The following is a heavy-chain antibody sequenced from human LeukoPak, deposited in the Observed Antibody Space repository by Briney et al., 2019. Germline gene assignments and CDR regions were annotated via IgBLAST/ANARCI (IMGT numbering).Heavy chain of an antibody. J-gene: IGHJ4*02. Sequence: SETLSLTCTVSGGSIRSYYWSWIRQPPGKGLEWIGYMHHSGSTKHNPYLKSRVTISVDTSKSQFSLKLSSVTAADTAVYYCARHWSGSGDYYPFDYWGQGTLVTVSS. CDR2: MHHSGST. V-gene: IGHV4-59*08. CDR1: GGSIRSYY. CDR3: ARHWSGSGDYYPFDY. D-gene: IGHD3-10*01.